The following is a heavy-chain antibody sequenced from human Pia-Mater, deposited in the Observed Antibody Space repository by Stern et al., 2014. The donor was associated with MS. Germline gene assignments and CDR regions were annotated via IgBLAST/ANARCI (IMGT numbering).Heavy chain of an antibody. CDR1: GGTFNTYS. CDR2: SIPIFRAT. D-gene: IGHD2-2*01. Sequence: VQLEESGAEVRKPGSSVQVSCKTSGGTFNTYSISWVRQAPGQGLEWMGGSIPIFRATNYAQRFRDRVTITADESTNTVYMELSSLTPEDTAVYYCARDIPARPGSHDALDIWGQGTVITVSS. CDR3: ARDIPARPGSHDALDI. J-gene: IGHJ3*02. V-gene: IGHV1-69*01.